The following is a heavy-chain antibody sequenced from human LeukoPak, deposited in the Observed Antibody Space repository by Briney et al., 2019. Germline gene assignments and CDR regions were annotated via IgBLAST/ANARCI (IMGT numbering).Heavy chain of an antibody. J-gene: IGHJ5*02. CDR2: IFYSGST. CDR3: ARDSFEEKVTTSGFDP. Sequence: SETLSLTCTVSGGSISNSDYYWGWIRQPPGKGLECIGSIFYSGSTYYNPSLKSRVTISVDTSKNQFSLQLNSVTPEDTAVYYCARDSFEEKVTTSGFDPWGQGTLVTVSS. D-gene: IGHD4-17*01. CDR1: GGSISNSDYY. V-gene: IGHV4-39*07.